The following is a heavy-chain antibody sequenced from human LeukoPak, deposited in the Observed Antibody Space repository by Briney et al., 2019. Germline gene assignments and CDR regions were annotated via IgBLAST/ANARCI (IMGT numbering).Heavy chain of an antibody. J-gene: IGHJ5*02. CDR3: AREARYYDFWSGPNWFDP. V-gene: IGHV1-69*04. CDR1: GGTFSSYA. Sequence: SVKVSCKASGGTFSSYATSWVRQAPRQGLEWMGRIIPIFGIANYAQKFQGRVTITADKSTSTAYMELSSLRSEDTAVYYCAREARYYDFWSGPNWFDPWGQGTLVTVSS. D-gene: IGHD3-3*01. CDR2: IIPIFGIA.